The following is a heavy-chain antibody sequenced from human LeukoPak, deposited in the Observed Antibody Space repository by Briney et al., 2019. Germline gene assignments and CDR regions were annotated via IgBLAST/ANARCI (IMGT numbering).Heavy chain of an antibody. CDR2: ISSSSGQI. V-gene: IGHV3-21*06. J-gene: IGHJ4*02. D-gene: IGHD1-26*01. CDR1: GFTFSRYS. Sequence: SGGSLRLSCAASGFTFSRYSMNWVRQAPGKGLEWVSFISSSSGQIYYADSVKGRFTISRDNAENSLYLQMNSLRAEDTAVYFCARDGLYSGKFDSWGQGTLVTVSS. CDR3: ARDGLYSGKFDS.